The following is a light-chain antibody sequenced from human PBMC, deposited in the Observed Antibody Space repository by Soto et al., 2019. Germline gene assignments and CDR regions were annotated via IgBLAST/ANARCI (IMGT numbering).Light chain of an antibody. CDR3: QTYDSSLSGLYV. V-gene: IGLV1-40*01. J-gene: IGLJ1*01. CDR2: GNT. Sequence: QSVLTQPPSISGAPGQRVTISCTGSSSNIGAGSDVHWYHQLPGTAPKLLIYGNTNRPSGVPDRFSGSKSGTSASLAIAGLQTEDEGDYSCQTYDSSLSGLYVFGPGTKV. CDR1: SSNIGAGSD.